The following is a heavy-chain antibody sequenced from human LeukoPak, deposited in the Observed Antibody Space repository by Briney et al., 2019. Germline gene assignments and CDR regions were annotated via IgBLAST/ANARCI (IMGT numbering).Heavy chain of an antibody. D-gene: IGHD6-13*01. Sequence: SETLSLTCTVSGGSISSYYWSCIRQPPGKGLEWIGYIYYSGSTNYNPSLKSRVTISVDTSKNQFSLKLSSVTAADTAVYYCARASGYSSSLGAFDIWGQGTMVTVSS. CDR2: IYYSGST. CDR1: GGSISSYY. CDR3: ARASGYSSSLGAFDI. V-gene: IGHV4-59*01. J-gene: IGHJ3*02.